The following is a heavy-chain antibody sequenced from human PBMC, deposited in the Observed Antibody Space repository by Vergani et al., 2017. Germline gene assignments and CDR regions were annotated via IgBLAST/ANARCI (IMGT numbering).Heavy chain of an antibody. CDR2: VFHSGST. CDR3: ARQFGDSQGVGAFES. V-gene: IGHV4-38-2*01. D-gene: IGHD3-16*01. Sequence: QVQLQESGPGLVKPSETLSLTFPVSGYSISSGYYWGWIRQPPGKGLEWIATVFHSGSTYYNPSLRRRVTMSVETSKNQFSLKLSTLTAEDTAVYYCARQFGDSQGVGAFESWGHGTEVYVSS. J-gene: IGHJ3*02. CDR1: GYSISSGYY.